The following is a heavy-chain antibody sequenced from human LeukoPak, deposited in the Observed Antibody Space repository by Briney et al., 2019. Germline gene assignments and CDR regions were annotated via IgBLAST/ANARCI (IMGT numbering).Heavy chain of an antibody. D-gene: IGHD3-10*01. CDR1: GFTFSDFY. V-gene: IGHV3-11*01. CDR3: ARDTALSSAGFMVRGCADY. Sequence: PGGSLRLSCAASGFTFSDFYMSWFRQAPGKGLEWVAYISNSGTTIYYADSVKGRFTISRDNAKNSLYLQMNSLRAEDTALYYCARDTALSSAGFMVRGCADYWGQGTLVTVSS. J-gene: IGHJ4*02. CDR2: ISNSGTTI.